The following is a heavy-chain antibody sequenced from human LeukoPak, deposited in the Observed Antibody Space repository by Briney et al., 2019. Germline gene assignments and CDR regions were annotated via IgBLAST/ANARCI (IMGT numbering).Heavy chain of an antibody. J-gene: IGHJ5*02. V-gene: IGHV4-59*01. CDR2: IYYSGST. Sequence: SETLSLTCTVSGGSISSYYWSWIRQPPGKGLEWIGYIYYSGSTNYDPSLKSRVTISVDTSKNQFSLNLSSVTAADTAVYYCARDRRSNWFDPWGQGTLVTVSS. CDR1: GGSISSYY. CDR3: ARDRRSNWFDP.